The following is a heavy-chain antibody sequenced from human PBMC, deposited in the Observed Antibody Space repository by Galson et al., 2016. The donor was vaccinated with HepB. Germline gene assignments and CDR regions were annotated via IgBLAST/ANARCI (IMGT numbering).Heavy chain of an antibody. V-gene: IGHV3-74*01. CDR2: INSDGSAK. CDR1: GFSFSSYW. J-gene: IGHJ4*02. D-gene: IGHD3-9*01. Sequence: SLRLSCAASGFSFSSYWIHWVRQVPGKGLVWVSRINSDGSAKSYADSVSGRFTISRDNAKNTLYLKMNSLRVEDTAMYYCGSDLGYDWYGSCDYWGQGTLVTVSS. CDR3: GSDLGYDWYGSCDY.